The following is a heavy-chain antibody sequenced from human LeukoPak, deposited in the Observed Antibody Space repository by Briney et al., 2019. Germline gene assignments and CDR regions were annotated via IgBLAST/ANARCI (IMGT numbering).Heavy chain of an antibody. CDR3: ARGHYYFDY. CDR2: IKQDGSEK. Sequence: PGGSLRLSCAVPGFTFSTYWMSWFRQAPGKGMEWVANIKQDGSEKYYVDSVKGRFTISRDNAKNSVYLQMNSLRGEDTAVYYCARGHYYFDYWGQGTLVAVSS. V-gene: IGHV3-7*04. J-gene: IGHJ4*02. CDR1: GFTFSTYW.